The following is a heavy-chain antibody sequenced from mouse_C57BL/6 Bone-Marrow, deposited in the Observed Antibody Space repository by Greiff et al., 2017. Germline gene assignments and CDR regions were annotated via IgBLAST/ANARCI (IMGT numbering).Heavy chain of an antibody. J-gene: IGHJ2*01. CDR3: ANLNSSVQFDY. CDR1: GYTFTSYG. CDR2: IYPSSGNT. D-gene: IGHD3-2*02. V-gene: IGHV1-81*01. Sequence: QVQLQQPGAELARPGASVKLSCKASGYTFTSYGISWVKQRTGQGLEWIGEIYPSSGNTYYNEKFKGKATLTEDKSSSTTYMELRSLTSEDSAVYFCANLNSSVQFDYWGQGTTLTVSS.